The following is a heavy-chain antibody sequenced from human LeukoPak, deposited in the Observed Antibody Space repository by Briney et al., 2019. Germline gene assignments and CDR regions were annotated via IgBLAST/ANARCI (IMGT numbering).Heavy chain of an antibody. Sequence: SETLPLTCTVSGDSISSFYWSWIRQPPGKGLEWIGYIHYTGSTNYNPSLKSRVTISLDTSKNQFSLKLGSVTAADTAVYYCARGTTVTTLDWGQGTLVTVSS. CDR2: IHYTGST. D-gene: IGHD4-17*01. CDR3: ARGTTVTTLD. J-gene: IGHJ4*02. CDR1: GDSISSFY. V-gene: IGHV4-59*01.